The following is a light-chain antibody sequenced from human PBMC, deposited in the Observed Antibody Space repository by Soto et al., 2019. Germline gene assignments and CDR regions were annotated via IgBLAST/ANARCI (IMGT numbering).Light chain of an antibody. Sequence: DIVMTQSPDSLAVSLGERATINCKSSQSVLYSSNNKNYLAWYQQKPGQPPKLLIYWASTRESGVPDRFSGSGSGTDFTLTISSLEPEDFATYYCQHYNTYPWTFGQGTKVEIK. V-gene: IGKV4-1*01. CDR2: WAS. J-gene: IGKJ1*01. CDR1: QSVLYSSNNKNY. CDR3: QHYNTYPWT.